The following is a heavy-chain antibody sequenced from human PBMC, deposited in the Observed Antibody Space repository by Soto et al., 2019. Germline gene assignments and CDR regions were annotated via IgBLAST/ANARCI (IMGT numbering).Heavy chain of an antibody. CDR2: IIPIFGTA. V-gene: IGHV1-69*01. D-gene: IGHD3-22*01. Sequence: QVQLVQSGAEVKKPGSSVKVSCKASGGTFSSYAISWVRQAPGQGLEWMGGIIPIFGTANYAQKFQGRVTITADESTSTAYMELSSLRSEDTAVYYCARGYYDSSGYYVYYYYGMDVWGQGTTDTVSS. CDR1: GGTFSSYA. CDR3: ARGYYDSSGYYVYYYYGMDV. J-gene: IGHJ6*02.